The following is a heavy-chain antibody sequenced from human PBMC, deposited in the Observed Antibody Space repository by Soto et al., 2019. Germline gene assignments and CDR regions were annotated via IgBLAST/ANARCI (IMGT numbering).Heavy chain of an antibody. CDR3: AREAFTVSGGTSPVRGGGIDV. V-gene: IGHV3-53*02. D-gene: IGHD2-15*01. CDR1: DFTVGTNY. Sequence: EGQLVETGGGLIQPGGSLRLSCAASDFTVGTNYMSWVRRAPGRGLEWVSIIYRDGKTYYADSVRGRFIISRDDSKNTLDLQMNSLRVEDTAIYYCAREAFTVSGGTSPVRGGGIDVWGQATTVTVSS. J-gene: IGHJ6*02. CDR2: IYRDGKT.